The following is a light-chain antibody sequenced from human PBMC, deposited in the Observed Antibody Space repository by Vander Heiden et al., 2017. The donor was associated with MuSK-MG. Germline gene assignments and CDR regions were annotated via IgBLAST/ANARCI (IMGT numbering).Light chain of an antibody. Sequence: DIQMTQSPSSLSASVGDRVTITCRASQTIRTYLNWYQQSPGKAPKLLIYGASTLQSGVPSRFSGLGSGTDFTLSIRGLQPEDFATYYCQQSDSSPQTFGQGTKVEMK. CDR2: GAS. CDR1: QTIRTY. V-gene: IGKV1-39*01. CDR3: QQSDSSPQT. J-gene: IGKJ1*01.